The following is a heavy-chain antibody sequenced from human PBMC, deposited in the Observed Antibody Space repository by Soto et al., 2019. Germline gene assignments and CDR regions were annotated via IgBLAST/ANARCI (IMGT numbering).Heavy chain of an antibody. J-gene: IGHJ6*02. V-gene: IGHV5-51*01. D-gene: IGHD2-2*01. CDR3: ARHKRGCSSTSCYDYGMDV. CDR1: GYSFTSYW. CDR2: IYPGDSDT. Sequence: PGESLKISCKGSGYSFTSYWIGWVCQMPGKGLEWMGIIYPGDSDTRYSPSFQGQVTISADKSISTAYLQWSSLKASDTAMYYCARHKRGCSSTSCYDYGMDVWGQGTTVTVSS.